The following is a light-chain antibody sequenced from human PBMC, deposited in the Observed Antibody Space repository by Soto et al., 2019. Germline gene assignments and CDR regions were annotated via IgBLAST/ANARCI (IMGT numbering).Light chain of an antibody. V-gene: IGKV1-5*03. J-gene: IGKJ1*01. Sequence: DIQMTQSPSTLSASVGDRVTGTCRASQSISSWLAWYQQKAGKAPKLLIYKASALESGVPSRFSGSGSGTEFTPTISSLEPEEFATYYCQHYNTYPWTFGQGTKVEIK. CDR3: QHYNTYPWT. CDR2: KAS. CDR1: QSISSW.